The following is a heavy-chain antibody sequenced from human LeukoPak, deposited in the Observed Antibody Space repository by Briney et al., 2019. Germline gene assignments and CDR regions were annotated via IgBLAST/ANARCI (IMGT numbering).Heavy chain of an antibody. D-gene: IGHD4-23*01. Sequence: GGSLRLSCAASGFTFSSYSMNWVRQAPGKGLEWVSYISSSSSTIYYADSVKGRFTISRDNAKNSLYLQMNSLRAEDTAVYYRARDLEYGGSSTFDIWGQGTMVTVSS. J-gene: IGHJ3*02. CDR1: GFTFSSYS. V-gene: IGHV3-48*01. CDR2: ISSSSSTI. CDR3: ARDLEYGGSSTFDI.